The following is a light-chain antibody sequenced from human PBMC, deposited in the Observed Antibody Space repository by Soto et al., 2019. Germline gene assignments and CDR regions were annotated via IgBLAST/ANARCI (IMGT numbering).Light chain of an antibody. V-gene: IGKV3-11*01. Sequence: EIILTPSPAPLSLYPGERATLFCRASQSVSSYLAWYQQKPGQAPRLLIYDASNRATGIPARFSGSGSGTDFTLTISSLEPGDFAGYYCQQRSNWPPLTVGQGTRLEI. CDR2: DAS. CDR3: QQRSNWPPLT. J-gene: IGKJ5*01. CDR1: QSVSSY.